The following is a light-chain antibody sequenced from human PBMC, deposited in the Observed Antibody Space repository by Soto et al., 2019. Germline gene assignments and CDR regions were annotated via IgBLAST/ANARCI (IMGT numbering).Light chain of an antibody. CDR1: QGINNY. V-gene: IGKV1-27*01. CDR2: TAS. CDR3: QKYDSASAT. J-gene: IGKJ4*01. Sequence: DIQMTQSPSSLSASVGDRVTITCRASQGINNYLAWYQQKPEKVPKLLIYTASTFQSGVPSRFSGSGSGTDFPLTISSLQPEDVATYYCQKYDSASATFGGGTKVEIK.